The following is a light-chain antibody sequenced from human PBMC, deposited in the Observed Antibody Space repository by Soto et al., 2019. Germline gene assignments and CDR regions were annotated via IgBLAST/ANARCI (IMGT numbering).Light chain of an antibody. CDR2: RAS. Sequence: EVVLTQSPGTLSLSPGERATLSCRASQTVDSTYLAWYQQKPGQAPRLLIYRASSRAAGVPDRFSGSGSGTDFTLTISQLEPEDFAVYYCQQYDTSHHLYTFGQGTKLEIK. V-gene: IGKV3-20*01. J-gene: IGKJ2*01. CDR3: QQYDTSHHLYT. CDR1: QTVDSTY.